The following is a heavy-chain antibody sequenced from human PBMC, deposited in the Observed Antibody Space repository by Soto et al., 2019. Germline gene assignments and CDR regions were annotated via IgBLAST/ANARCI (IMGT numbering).Heavy chain of an antibody. J-gene: IGHJ4*02. CDR3: ARRKGRSDPNHSDS. CDR2: MNPSNGNA. D-gene: IGHD7-27*01. V-gene: IGHV1-8*01. Sequence: ASVKVSCKASGYTFITYDINWVRQATGQGLEWMGWMNPSNGNAGYAQKFQGRLTMTRSTSISTAYMELSSLRSDDTAVYFCARRKGRSDPNHSDSWGEGALVTVS. CDR1: GYTFITYD.